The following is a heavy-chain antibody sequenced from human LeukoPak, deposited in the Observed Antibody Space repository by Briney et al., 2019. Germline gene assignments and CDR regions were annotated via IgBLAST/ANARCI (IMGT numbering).Heavy chain of an antibody. CDR1: GGSFSGYY. J-gene: IGHJ5*02. D-gene: IGHD1/OR15-1a*01. CDR2: INHSGST. Sequence: SETLSLTCAVYGGSFSGYYWSGIRQPPGKGVEWMGEINHSGSTNYNPSLKSRVTISVDTTKNQVSRKLSSVTAADTAVYYWARGGIGARPSRRTWFDPWGQGTLVTVSS. V-gene: IGHV4-34*01. CDR3: ARGGIGARPSRRTWFDP.